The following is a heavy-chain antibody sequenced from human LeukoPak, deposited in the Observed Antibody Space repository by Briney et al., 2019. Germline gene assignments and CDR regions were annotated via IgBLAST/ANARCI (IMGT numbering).Heavy chain of an antibody. V-gene: IGHV3-48*01. CDR1: GFTFRFYG. D-gene: IGHD6-6*01. CDR2: ISSSGSTL. Sequence: QPGRSLRLSCATAGFTFRFYGMNWVRQAPGKELEWLSYISSSGSTLFYADSVKGRFTISRDNVNNSLYLQMNSLGVDDMGVYYCARGYSTSSYSHYYYYMDVWGKGTTVAVSS. J-gene: IGHJ6*03. CDR3: ARGYSTSSYSHYYYYMDV.